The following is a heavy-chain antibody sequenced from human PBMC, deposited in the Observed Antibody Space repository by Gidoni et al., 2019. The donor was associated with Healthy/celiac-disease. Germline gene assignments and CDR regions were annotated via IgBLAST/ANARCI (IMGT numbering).Heavy chain of an antibody. V-gene: IGHV3-7*01. D-gene: IGHD3-22*01. Sequence: EVQLVESGGGLVQPGGSLRLSCAASGFTFSSYWISWVLQAPGKGLEWVANIKQDGSEKYYVDSVKGRFTIYRDNSKNSLYLQMNSLRAEETAVYYCARYYDSSGYYYANDAFDIWGQGTMVTVSS. CDR3: ARYYDSSGYYYANDAFDI. J-gene: IGHJ3*02. CDR2: IKQDGSEK. CDR1: GFTFSSYW.